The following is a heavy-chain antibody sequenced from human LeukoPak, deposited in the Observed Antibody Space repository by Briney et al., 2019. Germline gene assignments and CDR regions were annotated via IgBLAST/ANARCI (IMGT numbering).Heavy chain of an antibody. CDR2: MNPNSGNT. CDR3: ARGGEYYYDSSGLGEDY. Sequence: ASVKVSCKASGYTFTSYDINWVRQATGQGLEWMGWMNPNSGNTGYAQKFQGRVTMTRNTSISTAYMELSSLRSEATAVYYCARGGEYYYDSSGLGEDYWGQGTLVTVSS. J-gene: IGHJ4*02. V-gene: IGHV1-8*01. D-gene: IGHD3-22*01. CDR1: GYTFTSYD.